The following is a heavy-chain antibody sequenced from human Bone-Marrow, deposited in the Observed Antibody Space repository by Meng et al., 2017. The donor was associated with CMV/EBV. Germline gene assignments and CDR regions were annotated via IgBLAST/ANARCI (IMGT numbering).Heavy chain of an antibody. Sequence: GGSLRLSCAASGFTFDDYAMHWVRQAPGKGLEWVSGISWNSGSIGYADSVKGRFTISRDNAKNSLYLQMNSLRAEDTALYYCAKGLVVYWYFDLWGRGTLVTVSS. D-gene: IGHD2-21*01. CDR3: AKGLVVYWYFDL. CDR2: ISWNSGSI. J-gene: IGHJ2*01. V-gene: IGHV3-9*01. CDR1: GFTFDDYA.